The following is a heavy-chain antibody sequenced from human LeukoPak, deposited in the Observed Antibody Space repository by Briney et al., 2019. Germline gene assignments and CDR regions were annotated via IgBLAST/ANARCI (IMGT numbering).Heavy chain of an antibody. CDR1: GDSVSSNSAA. CDR3: ARDRGAAVAVYYYYMDV. Sequence: SQTLSLTCAISGDSVSSNSAAWNWIRQSPSRGLEWLGRTYYRSKWYNDYAVSVKSRITINPDTSKNQFSLQLNSVTPEDTAVYYCARDRGAAVAVYYYYMDVWGKGTTVTVSS. J-gene: IGHJ6*03. V-gene: IGHV6-1*01. CDR2: TYYRSKWYN. D-gene: IGHD6-19*01.